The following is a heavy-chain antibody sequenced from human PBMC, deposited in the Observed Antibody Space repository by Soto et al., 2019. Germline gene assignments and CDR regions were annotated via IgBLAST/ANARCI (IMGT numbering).Heavy chain of an antibody. J-gene: IGHJ6*03. CDR3: ARATVRGVIIGYYYYYMDV. V-gene: IGHV3-33*01. CDR2: IWYDGSNK. CDR1: GFTFSSYG. D-gene: IGHD3-10*01. Sequence: GGSLRLSCAASGFTFSSYGMHWVRQAPGKGLEWVAVIWYDGSNKYYADSVKGRFTISRDNSKSTLYLQMNSLRAEDTAVYYCARATVRGVIIGYYYYYMDVWGKGTTVTVSS.